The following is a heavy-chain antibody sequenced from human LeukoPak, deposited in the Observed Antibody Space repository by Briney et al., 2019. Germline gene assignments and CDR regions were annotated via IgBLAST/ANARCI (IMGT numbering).Heavy chain of an antibody. Sequence: GASVKVSCKASGYTFTSYYMHWVRQAPGQGLEWMGIINPSGGSTSYAQKFQGRVTMTRDTSTSTVYMELSSLRSEDTAVYYCAREGGAYYYDSSEDYGMDVWGQGTTVTVSS. CDR1: GYTFTSYY. V-gene: IGHV1-46*01. D-gene: IGHD3-22*01. CDR3: AREGGAYYYDSSEDYGMDV. CDR2: INPSGGST. J-gene: IGHJ6*02.